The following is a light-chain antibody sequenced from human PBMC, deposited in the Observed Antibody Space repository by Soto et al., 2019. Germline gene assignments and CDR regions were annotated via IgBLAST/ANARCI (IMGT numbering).Light chain of an antibody. Sequence: DIQMTPSPSSLSASVGDRVTITCRASESIARHLNWYQQKPGKATKLLIYAASSLQNGVPSRYGGGESGTDFTLTISNLQPEDFATYDCKHSYSCLAITCGQGTRLEIK. CDR1: ESIARH. V-gene: IGKV1-39*01. J-gene: IGKJ5*01. CDR3: KHSYSCLAIT. CDR2: AAS.